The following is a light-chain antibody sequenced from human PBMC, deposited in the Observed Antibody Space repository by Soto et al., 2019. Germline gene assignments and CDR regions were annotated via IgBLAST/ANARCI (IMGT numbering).Light chain of an antibody. Sequence: QSVLTQPASVSGSPGQSITISCTGTNNLVSWYQQHPGKAPKVVLYEGTKRPSGVSNRFSGSNSGSTASLTISGLQAEDEAHYFCCAYVGASSYVLGPGTKV. CDR2: EGT. J-gene: IGLJ1*01. V-gene: IGLV2-23*01. CDR1: NNL. CDR3: CAYVGASSYV.